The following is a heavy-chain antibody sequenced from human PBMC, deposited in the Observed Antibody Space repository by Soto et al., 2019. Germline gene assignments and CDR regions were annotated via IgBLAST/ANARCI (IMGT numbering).Heavy chain of an antibody. CDR3: ARHLDEYSSVSGFDY. D-gene: IGHD6-25*01. CDR1: GGSFSSYY. J-gene: IGHJ4*02. Sequence: SETLSLTCAVYGGSFSSYYWSWIRQPPGKGLEWIGEINHSGGTIYNPSLKSRVTISVDTSKSQFSLKLTSVTAADRAVYYCARHLDEYSSVSGFDYWGQGTLVTVSS. V-gene: IGHV4-34*01. CDR2: INHSGGT.